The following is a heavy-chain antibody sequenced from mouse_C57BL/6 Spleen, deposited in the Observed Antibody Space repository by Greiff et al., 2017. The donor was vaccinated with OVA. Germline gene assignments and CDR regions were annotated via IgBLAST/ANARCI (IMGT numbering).Heavy chain of an antibody. Sequence: QVQLQQSGPELVKPGASVKISCKASGYAFSSSWMNWVKQRPGKGLEWIGRIYPGDGDTNYNGKFKGKATLTADKSSSTAYMQLSSLTSEDSAVYFCARQGWGPWYFDVWGTGTTVTVSS. CDR1: GYAFSSSW. J-gene: IGHJ1*03. CDR2: IYPGDGDT. D-gene: IGHD3-3*01. V-gene: IGHV1-82*01. CDR3: ARQGWGPWYFDV.